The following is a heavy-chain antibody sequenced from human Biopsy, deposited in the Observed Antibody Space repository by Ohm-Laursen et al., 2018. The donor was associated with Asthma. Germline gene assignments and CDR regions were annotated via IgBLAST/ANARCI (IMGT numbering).Heavy chain of an antibody. V-gene: IGHV1-3*01. J-gene: IGHJ5*02. CDR2: INAGNGNT. CDR3: ARVRKDYYDGSGLSGGWFDP. D-gene: IGHD3-22*01. Sequence: VSVKVSCKASGYTFTNYAIHRVRQAPGQRPEWMGWINAGNGNTKYSQKFQGRVTITRDTSATTAYMELSSLRSEDTAVYYWARVRKDYYDGSGLSGGWFDPWGQGTLVTVSS. CDR1: GYTFTNYA.